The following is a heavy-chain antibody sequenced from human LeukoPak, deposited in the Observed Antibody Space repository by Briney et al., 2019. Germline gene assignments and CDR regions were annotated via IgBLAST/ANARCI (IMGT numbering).Heavy chain of an antibody. D-gene: IGHD2-15*01. CDR3: AKAVCSGGSCYAHYYYYGMDV. CDR2: ISGDGGXX. V-gene: IGHV3-43*02. CDR1: GXXFDXYA. Sequence: GGSLRLSCAASGXXFDXYAMHXVXXXPXXXLXWVSLISGDGGXXYYADSVKGRFTISRDNSKNSLYLQMNSLRTEDTALYYCAKAVCSGGSCYAHYYYYGMDVWGQGTTVTVSS. J-gene: IGHJ6*02.